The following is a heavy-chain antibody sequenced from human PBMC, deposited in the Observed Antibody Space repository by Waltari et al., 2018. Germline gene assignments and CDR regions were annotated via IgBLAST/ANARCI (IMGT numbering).Heavy chain of an antibody. V-gene: IGHV4-38-2*01. CDR3: ARHARPDAFDI. Sequence: QVQLQESGPGLVKPSETLSLTCAVSGYSISSGYYWGWIRQPPGKGLDWIGSIYHSGSTYYNPSLKSRVTISVDTSKNQFSLKLSSVTAADTAVYYCARHARPDAFDIWGQGTMVTVSS. J-gene: IGHJ3*02. CDR2: IYHSGST. D-gene: IGHD2-2*01. CDR1: GYSISSGYY.